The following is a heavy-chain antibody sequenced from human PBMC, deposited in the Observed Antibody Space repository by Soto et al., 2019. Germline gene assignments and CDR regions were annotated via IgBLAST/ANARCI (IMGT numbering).Heavy chain of an antibody. V-gene: IGHV3-23*01. J-gene: IGHJ4*02. D-gene: IGHD1-26*01. CDR3: AKALVGEVGATDY. CDR2: ITRTDST. CDR1: GFTFSNYA. Sequence: GGSLRLSCTASGFTFSNYAMSWVRQAPGKGLEWVSAITRTDSTYYADSVKGRFTISRDNSRNTLYLQMNSLGAEDAALYYCAKALVGEVGATDYWGQGTMVTVSS.